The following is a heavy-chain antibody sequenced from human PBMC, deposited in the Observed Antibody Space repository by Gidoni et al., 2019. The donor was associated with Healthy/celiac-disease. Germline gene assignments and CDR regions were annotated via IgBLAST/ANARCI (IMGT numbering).Heavy chain of an antibody. V-gene: IGHV4-39*01. CDR2: ST. D-gene: IGHD5-12*01. Sequence: STYYNPSLKSRVTISVDTSKNQFSLKLSSVTAADTAVYYCARNYHSGYDRTPGPDDVLGAFDIWGQGTMVTVSS. J-gene: IGHJ3*02. CDR3: ARNYHSGYDRTPGPDDVLGAFDI.